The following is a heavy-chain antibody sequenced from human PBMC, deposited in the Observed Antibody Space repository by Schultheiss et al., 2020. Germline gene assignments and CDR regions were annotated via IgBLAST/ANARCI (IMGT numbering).Heavy chain of an antibody. D-gene: IGHD3-10*01. V-gene: IGHV4-31*01. CDR1: GGSISSGGYD. J-gene: IGHJ3*02. CDR2: IYYSGST. CDR3: ARLVRGLYAFDI. Sequence: SETLSLTCTVSGGSISSGGYDWSWIRQHPGKGLEWIGYIYYSGSTYYNPSLKSLVTISVDTSKNQFSLNLSSVTAADTAVYYCARLVRGLYAFDIWGQGTMVTVSS.